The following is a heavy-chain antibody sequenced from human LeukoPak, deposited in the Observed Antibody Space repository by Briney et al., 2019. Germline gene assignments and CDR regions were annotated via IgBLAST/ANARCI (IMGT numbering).Heavy chain of an antibody. Sequence: SETLSLTCAVYGGSFSGYYWSWIRQPPVKGLEWIGEINHSGSTNYNPSLKSRVTISVDTSKNQFSLKLSSVTAADTAVYYCARYYYDSSGYYYYFDYWGQGTLVTVSS. CDR3: ARYYYDSSGYYYYFDY. CDR1: GGSFSGYY. D-gene: IGHD3-22*01. V-gene: IGHV4-34*01. CDR2: INHSGST. J-gene: IGHJ4*02.